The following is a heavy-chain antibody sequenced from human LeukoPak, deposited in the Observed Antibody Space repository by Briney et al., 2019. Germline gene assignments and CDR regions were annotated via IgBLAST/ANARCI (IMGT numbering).Heavy chain of an antibody. V-gene: IGHV4-34*01. CDR2: INHSGST. Sequence: SETLSLTCAVYGGSFSGYYWGWIRQPPGKGLEWIGEINHSGSTNYNPSLKSRVTISVDTSKNQFSLKLSSVTAADTAVYYCARRGYCSGGSCYYSDWGQGTLVTVSS. CDR1: GGSFSGYY. D-gene: IGHD2-15*01. CDR3: ARRGYCSGGSCYYSD. J-gene: IGHJ4*02.